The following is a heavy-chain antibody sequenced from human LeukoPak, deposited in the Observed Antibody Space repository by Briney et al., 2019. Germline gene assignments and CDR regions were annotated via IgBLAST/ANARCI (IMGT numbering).Heavy chain of an antibody. J-gene: IGHJ4*02. CDR1: GFTFSGSA. CDR2: IRSKANSYAT. D-gene: IGHD1-26*01. Sequence: PGGSLRLSCAASGFTFSGSAMHWVRQASGKGLEWVGRIRSKANSYATAYAASVKGRFTISIDDSKNTAYLQMNSLKTEDTAVYYCTTRTLVGATRLDYWGQGTLVTVSS. CDR3: TTRTLVGATRLDY. V-gene: IGHV3-73*01.